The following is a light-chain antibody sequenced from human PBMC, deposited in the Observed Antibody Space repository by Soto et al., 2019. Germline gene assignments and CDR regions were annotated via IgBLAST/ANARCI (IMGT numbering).Light chain of an antibody. CDR3: QQRSNWAPAT. Sequence: EIVLTQSPATLSLSPGERATLSCRASQSISSYLAWYQHKPGQAPRLLIYDASNRATGIPARFSGSGSGTDFTLTISSLEPEDFAVYYCQQRSNWAPATFGQGTKLEIK. J-gene: IGKJ2*01. CDR1: QSISSY. V-gene: IGKV3-11*01. CDR2: DAS.